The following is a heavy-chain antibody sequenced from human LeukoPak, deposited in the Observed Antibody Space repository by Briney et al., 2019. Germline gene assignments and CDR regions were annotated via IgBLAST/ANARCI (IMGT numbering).Heavy chain of an antibody. V-gene: IGHV4-59*01. D-gene: IGHD3-3*01. Sequence: SETLSLTCTVSGDSIRGYDWSWIRQPRGKGVEWIGSISYSGSTNYNPSLKSRVTISVDTFKNQFSLKLTSVTAADMDVYYCARWYSFGVVIKGFDPWGQGTLVTVSS. CDR1: GDSIRGYD. CDR3: ARWYSFGVVIKGFDP. CDR2: ISYSGST. J-gene: IGHJ5*02.